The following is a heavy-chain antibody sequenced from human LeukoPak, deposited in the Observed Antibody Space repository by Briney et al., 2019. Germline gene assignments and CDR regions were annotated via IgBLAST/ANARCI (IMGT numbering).Heavy chain of an antibody. Sequence: PGGSLRLSCAASGFTFSSYSMNWVRQAPGKGLEWVSSFSSSSSYIYYADSVKGRFTISRDNAENSLYLQMNSLRADDTAVYYCARVPVAGRLGPSDSSGYGMDVWGQGTTVAVSS. CDR3: ARVPVAGRLGPSDSSGYGMDV. CDR1: GFTFSSYS. J-gene: IGHJ6*02. V-gene: IGHV3-21*01. D-gene: IGHD3-22*01. CDR2: FSSSSSYI.